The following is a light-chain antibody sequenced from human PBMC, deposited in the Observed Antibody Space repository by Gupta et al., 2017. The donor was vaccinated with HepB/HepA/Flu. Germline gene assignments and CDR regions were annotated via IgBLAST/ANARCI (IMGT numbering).Light chain of an antibody. J-gene: IGKJ1*01. V-gene: IGKV2-28*01. CDR3: MQALQTPRT. Sequence: DIVMTQSPLSLPVTPGEPASISCRSSNRLLHSSGYNYLDWYLQKPGQSPQLLIYLGSNRASGVPDRFIGSGSGTDFTLKISRVEAEDVGVYYCMQALQTPRTFGQGTKVEIK. CDR2: LGS. CDR1: NRLLHSSGYNY.